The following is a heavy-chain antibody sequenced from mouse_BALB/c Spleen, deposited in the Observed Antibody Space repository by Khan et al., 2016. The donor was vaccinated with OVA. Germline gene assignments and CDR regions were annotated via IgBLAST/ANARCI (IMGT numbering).Heavy chain of an antibody. CDR2: IWSGGNT. CDR1: GFSLTTYG. D-gene: IGHD2-14*01. CDR3: ARNPYRYDFTY. J-gene: IGHJ3*01. V-gene: IGHV2-4-1*01. Sequence: QVQLQQSGPGLVQPSQSLSITCTVSGFSLTTYGVHWVRQSPGKGLEWLGLIWSGGNTDYNAAFISRLSISKDNSKSQVFFKMNSLQADDTAIYYCARNPYRYDFTYWGQGTLVTVSA.